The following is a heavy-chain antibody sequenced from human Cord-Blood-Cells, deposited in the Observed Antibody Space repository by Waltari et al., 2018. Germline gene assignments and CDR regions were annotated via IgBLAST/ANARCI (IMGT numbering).Heavy chain of an antibody. V-gene: IGHV3-23*01. CDR3: AKELRYFDWLLTYFDY. J-gene: IGHJ4*02. Sequence: EVQLLESGGGLVQPGGSLRLSCAASGFTFSSYAMSWVRQAPGKGLEWVSAISGSGGSTYYADSVKGRFTISRDNSENTLYLQMNSLRAEDTAVYYCAKELRYFDWLLTYFDYWGQGTLVTVSS. CDR2: ISGSGGST. CDR1: GFTFSSYA. D-gene: IGHD3-9*01.